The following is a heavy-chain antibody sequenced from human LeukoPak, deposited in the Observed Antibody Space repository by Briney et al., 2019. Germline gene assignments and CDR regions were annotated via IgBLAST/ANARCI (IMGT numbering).Heavy chain of an antibody. J-gene: IGHJ4*02. CDR3: LAAIDY. D-gene: IGHD6-19*01. V-gene: IGHV3-23*01. CDR1: GFTFSTYG. CDR2: ISASGGST. Sequence: GGSLRLSCAASGFTFSTYGMNWVRQAPGKGLEWVSGISASGGSTFYADSVKGRFTISRDNSKLYLEMNSLRAEDTAVYYCLAAIDYWGQGTLVTVSS.